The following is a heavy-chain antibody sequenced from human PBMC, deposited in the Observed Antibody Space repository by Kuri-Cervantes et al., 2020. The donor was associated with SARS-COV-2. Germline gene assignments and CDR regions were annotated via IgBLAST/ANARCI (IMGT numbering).Heavy chain of an antibody. CDR2: ISGSGGST. D-gene: IGHD4-17*01. Sequence: GESLKISCAASGFTFSSYAMSWVRQAPGKGLEWVSAISGSGGSTYYADSVKGRFTISRDNAKNSLYLQLNSLRAADTAVYYCARVLMTTVTPGWYFDLWGRGTLV. CDR3: ARVLMTTVTPGWYFDL. J-gene: IGHJ2*01. CDR1: GFTFSSYA. V-gene: IGHV3-23*01.